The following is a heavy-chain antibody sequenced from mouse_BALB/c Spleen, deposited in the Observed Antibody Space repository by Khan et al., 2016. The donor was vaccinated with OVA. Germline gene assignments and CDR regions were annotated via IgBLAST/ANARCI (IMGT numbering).Heavy chain of an antibody. CDR1: GFSITSDYA. Sequence: EVQLQESGPGLVKPSQSLSLTCTVTGFSITSDYAWNWIRQFPGNKLEWMGYISYSGNTKYNPSLKSRISITRDTSKNQFFLQLNSVTIEDTATYYCARVYGGDFDYWGPGTTLAVSS. CDR3: ARVYGGDFDY. CDR2: ISYSGNT. D-gene: IGHD1-1*01. J-gene: IGHJ2*01. V-gene: IGHV3-2*02.